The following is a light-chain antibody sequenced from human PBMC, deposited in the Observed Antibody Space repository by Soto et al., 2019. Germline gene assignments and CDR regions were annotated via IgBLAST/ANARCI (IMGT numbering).Light chain of an antibody. CDR3: QQYGSSPPT. V-gene: IGKV3-20*01. Sequence: EIVLTQSPGTLSLSPGERATLSCRASQSVSSSYLAWYQQKPGQAPRLLIYGASSRATGIPDRFSGSGSGPDFTLTISRLAPEDFAVYYFQQYGSSPPTFGPGTKVDIK. CDR2: GAS. CDR1: QSVSSSY. J-gene: IGKJ3*01.